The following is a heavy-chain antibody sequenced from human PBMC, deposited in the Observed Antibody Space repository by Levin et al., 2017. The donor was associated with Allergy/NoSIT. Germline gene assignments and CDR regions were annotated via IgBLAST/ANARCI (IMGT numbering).Heavy chain of an antibody. CDR3: ARVEGNAFDI. Sequence: GESLKISCAASGFTFSDYYMSWIRQAPGKGLEWVSYISTSGRTMSGRTIYYTDSVKGRFTISRDNANNSLYLQTNNLRAEDTAVYYCARVEGNAFDIWGQGTMVTVSS. CDR2: ISTSGRTMSGRTI. D-gene: IGHD3-10*01. V-gene: IGHV3-11*01. CDR1: GFTFSDYY. J-gene: IGHJ3*02.